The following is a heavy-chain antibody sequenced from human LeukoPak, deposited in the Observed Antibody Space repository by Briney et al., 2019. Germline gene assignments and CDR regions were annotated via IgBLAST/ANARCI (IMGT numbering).Heavy chain of an antibody. CDR3: VRDGRPLDY. Sequence: GGSLRLSCTASGFTFDNYWMTWVRQPPGKGLEWVANIKQDGGERYYVDSVRGRFTISRDNSKNSLYLQMNSLRAEDTAVYYCVRDGRPLDYWGQGTLVIVS. D-gene: IGHD3/OR15-3a*01. CDR2: IKQDGGER. V-gene: IGHV3-7*01. J-gene: IGHJ4*02. CDR1: GFTFDNYW.